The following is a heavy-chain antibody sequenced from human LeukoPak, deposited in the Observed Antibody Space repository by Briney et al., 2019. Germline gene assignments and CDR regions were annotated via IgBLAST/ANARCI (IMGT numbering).Heavy chain of an antibody. J-gene: IGHJ4*02. CDR2: ISAYNGNT. D-gene: IGHD2-2*01. Sequence: GASVKVSCKASGYTFTTYGISWARQAPGQGLEWMGWISAYNGNTNYAQKLQGRVTMTTDTSTSTAYMELRSLRSDDTAVYYCARGAVVVPAATPFDYWGQGTLVTVSS. V-gene: IGHV1-18*04. CDR3: ARGAVVVPAATPFDY. CDR1: GYTFTTYG.